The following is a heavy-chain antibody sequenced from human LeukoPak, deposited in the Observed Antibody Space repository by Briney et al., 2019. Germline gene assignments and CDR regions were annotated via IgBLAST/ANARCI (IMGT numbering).Heavy chain of an antibody. CDR1: GYTLRSYD. J-gene: IGHJ4*02. CDR3: ARGHYGGNRYFDM. CDR2: VHRKSGKT. Sequence: ASVKVSRKASGYTLRSYDFNWVRQPPGQRLEWVGLVHRKSGKTGYAQKFQGRVTMTRDTSTETAFMELSSLKFDDTVIFYCARGHYGGNRYFDMWGQGTLVTVSS. D-gene: IGHD4-23*01. V-gene: IGHV1-8*01.